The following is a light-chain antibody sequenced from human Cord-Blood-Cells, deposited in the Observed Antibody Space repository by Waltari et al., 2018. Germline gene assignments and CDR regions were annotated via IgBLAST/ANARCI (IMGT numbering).Light chain of an antibody. J-gene: IGKJ3*01. CDR3: QQYNSYSKT. CDR1: QSTSSW. Sequence: DIQMTQYPSTLSASVGDRVTITCRASQSTSSWLAWYQQKPGKAPKLLIYDASSLESGVPSRFSGSGSGTEFTLTMSSLQPDDFATYYCQQYNSYSKTFGPATKVDIK. V-gene: IGKV1-5*01. CDR2: DAS.